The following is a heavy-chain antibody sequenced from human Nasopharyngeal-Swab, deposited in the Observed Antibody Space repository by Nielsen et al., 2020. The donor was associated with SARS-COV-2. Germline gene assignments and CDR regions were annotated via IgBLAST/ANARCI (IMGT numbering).Heavy chain of an antibody. CDR3: ARARYWLAASGPFFDY. CDR1: GFTFRSHD. CDR2: IGNAGDT. J-gene: IGHJ4*02. V-gene: IGHV3-13*01. Sequence: GEALKISCAASGFTFRSHDMHWVRQGTGKGLEWVSAIGNAGDTYYPGSVKGRFTISRENAKNSLYLQMNSLRAEDTAVYYCARARYWLAASGPFFDYWGQGTLVTVSS. D-gene: IGHD6-13*01.